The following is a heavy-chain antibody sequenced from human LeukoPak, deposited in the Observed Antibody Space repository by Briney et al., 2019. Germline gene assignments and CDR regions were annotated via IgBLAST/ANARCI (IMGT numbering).Heavy chain of an antibody. J-gene: IGHJ3*02. V-gene: IGHV3-33*06. CDR3: AKPSLVYGDYVSAFDI. CDR1: GFTFSSYG. D-gene: IGHD4-17*01. CDR2: IWHDGSNK. Sequence: GGSLRLSCAASGFTFSSYGMHWVRQAPGKGLEWVAVIWHDGSNKYYADSVKGRFTIPRDNSKNTLYLQMNSLRAEDTAVYYCAKPSLVYGDYVSAFDIWGQGTMVTVSS.